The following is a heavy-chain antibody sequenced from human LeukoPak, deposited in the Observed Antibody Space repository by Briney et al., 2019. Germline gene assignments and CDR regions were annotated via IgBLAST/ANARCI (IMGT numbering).Heavy chain of an antibody. CDR1: GYTFTGYY. CDR3: ARSDYEYYYYMDV. J-gene: IGHJ6*03. V-gene: IGHV1-2*02. Sequence: GASVKVSCKASGYTFTGYYMHWVRQAPGQGLEWMGWINPNSGGTNYAQKFQGRVTMTRDTSISTAYMELSRLRSDDTAVYYCARSDYEYYYYMDVWGKGTTVTISS. D-gene: IGHD4-17*01. CDR2: INPNSGGT.